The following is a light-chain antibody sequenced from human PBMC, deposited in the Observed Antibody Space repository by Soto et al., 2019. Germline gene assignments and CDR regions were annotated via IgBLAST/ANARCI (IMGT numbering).Light chain of an antibody. Sequence: DIQMTQSPATLSASVGDRVTITCRASQSISSWLAWYQQKPGKAPKLLTYKASSLESGVPPRFSGSGSGTEFTITISSLQPEDTAIYYCQQYYHWPVTLGGGTKV. CDR1: QSISSW. V-gene: IGKV1-5*03. CDR3: QQYYHWPVT. CDR2: KAS. J-gene: IGKJ4*01.